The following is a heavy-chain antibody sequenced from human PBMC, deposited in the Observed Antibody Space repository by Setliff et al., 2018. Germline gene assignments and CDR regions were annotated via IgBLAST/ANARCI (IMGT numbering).Heavy chain of an antibody. V-gene: IGHV1-18*01. J-gene: IGHJ4*02. CDR3: ARSSAPSVVLAADFDL. CDR2: ISGYNGNT. D-gene: IGHD2-21*01. CDR1: GFMFYTFG. Sequence: ASVKVSCKTSGFMFYTFGFSWVRHVPEQGFEWMGCISGYNGNTNYAQKFQDRVTVTMDTSTSTVYMELRSLRSDDTAVYYCARSSAPSVVLAADFDLWGQGTLVTVSS.